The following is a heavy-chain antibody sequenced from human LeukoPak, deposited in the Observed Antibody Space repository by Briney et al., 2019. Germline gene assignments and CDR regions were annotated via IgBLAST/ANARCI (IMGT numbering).Heavy chain of an antibody. CDR2: ISAYTGNT. J-gene: IGHJ4*02. CDR1: GYTFTSYG. Sequence: ASVKVSCKASGYTFTSYGISWVRQAPGQGLEWMGWISAYTGNTNYAQKLQGRVTMTTDTSTSTAYMELRSLRSDDTAVYYCARGQVHDYVWGSYRYPFDYWGQGTLVTVSS. CDR3: ARGQVHDYVWGSYRYPFDY. D-gene: IGHD3-16*02. V-gene: IGHV1-18*01.